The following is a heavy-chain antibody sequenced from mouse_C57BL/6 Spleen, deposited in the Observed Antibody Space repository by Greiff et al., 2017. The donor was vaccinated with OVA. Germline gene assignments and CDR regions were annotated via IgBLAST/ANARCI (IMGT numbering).Heavy chain of an antibody. D-gene: IGHD1-1*01. CDR1: GYAFSSSW. Sequence: QVQLQQSGPELVKPGASVKISCKASGYAFSSSWMNWVKQRPGKGLEWIGRIYPGDGDTNYNGKFKGKATLTADKSSSTAYMQLSSLTSEDSAVYFCAGDPNYYGSSYYAMDGWGKGTSVTVSS. CDR2: IYPGDGDT. CDR3: AGDPNYYGSSYYAMDG. J-gene: IGHJ4*01. V-gene: IGHV1-82*01.